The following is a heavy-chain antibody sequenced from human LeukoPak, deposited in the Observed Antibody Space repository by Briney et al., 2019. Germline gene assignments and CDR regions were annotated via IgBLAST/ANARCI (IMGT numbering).Heavy chain of an antibody. J-gene: IGHJ4*02. CDR3: ARDSCSTSSCPFFAY. D-gene: IGHD2-2*01. Sequence: ASVKVSCKASGYSFTAYYIHWVRQAPGQGLERMGWINPSSGGTNYAQKFQGRVTMTRDTSTSTAYMEVSRLTSDDTAVYYCARDSCSTSSCPFFAYWGQGTLVAVSS. CDR1: GYSFTAYY. CDR2: INPSSGGT. V-gene: IGHV1-2*02.